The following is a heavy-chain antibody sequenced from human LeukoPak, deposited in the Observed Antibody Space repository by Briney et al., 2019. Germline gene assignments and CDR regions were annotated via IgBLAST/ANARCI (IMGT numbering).Heavy chain of an antibody. D-gene: IGHD3-22*01. Sequence: GESLKISCKGSGYSFTNYWIGWVRQMPGKGLEWMGIIYPADSDTRYSPSFQGQVTISADKSISTAYLQWSSLKASDTAMYYCASSPLMKNYDSSGYPQWGYWGQGTLVTVSS. J-gene: IGHJ4*02. CDR1: GYSFTNYW. V-gene: IGHV5-51*01. CDR2: IYPADSDT. CDR3: ASSPLMKNYDSSGYPQWGY.